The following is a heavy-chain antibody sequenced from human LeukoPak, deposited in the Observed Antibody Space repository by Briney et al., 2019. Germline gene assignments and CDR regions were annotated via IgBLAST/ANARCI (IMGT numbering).Heavy chain of an antibody. CDR2: IIPIFGTA. Sequence: SVKVSCKASGGTFSSSAISWVRQAPGQGLEWMGGIIPIFGTANYAQKFQGRVTITTDESTSTAYMELSSLRSEDTAVYYCARGPPPEYCSSTSCYTYYYYYMDVWGKGTTVTVSS. J-gene: IGHJ6*03. V-gene: IGHV1-69*05. CDR3: ARGPPPEYCSSTSCYTYYYYYMDV. D-gene: IGHD2-2*02. CDR1: GGTFSSSA.